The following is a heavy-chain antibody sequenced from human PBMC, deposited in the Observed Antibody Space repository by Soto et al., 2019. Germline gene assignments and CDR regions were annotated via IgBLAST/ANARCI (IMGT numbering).Heavy chain of an antibody. J-gene: IGHJ5*02. CDR3: ARRSYSSGWYDAGWFDP. CDR2: IYYSGST. D-gene: IGHD6-19*01. V-gene: IGHV4-31*03. Sequence: SETLSLTCTVSGGSISSGGYYWSWIRQHPGKGLEWIGDIYYSGSTYYNPSLKSRVTISVDKSKNQFSLKLSSVTAADTAVYYCARRSYSSGWYDAGWFDPWGQGTLVTVSS. CDR1: GGSISSGGYY.